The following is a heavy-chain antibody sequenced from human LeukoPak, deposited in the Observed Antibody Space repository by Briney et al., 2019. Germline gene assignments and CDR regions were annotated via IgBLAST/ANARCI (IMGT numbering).Heavy chain of an antibody. CDR3: AKTVSGSHSYQGGDY. CDR2: ICGSGGNT. J-gene: IGHJ4*02. Sequence: GGSLRLSCAASGFTFSSYAMSWVRQAPGKGLEWVSAICGSGGNTYYADSVKGRFTMSRDNSKNTLYLQMNSLRAEDTAVYFCAKTVSGSHSYQGGDYWGQGTLVTVST. D-gene: IGHD3-10*01. CDR1: GFTFSSYA. V-gene: IGHV3-23*01.